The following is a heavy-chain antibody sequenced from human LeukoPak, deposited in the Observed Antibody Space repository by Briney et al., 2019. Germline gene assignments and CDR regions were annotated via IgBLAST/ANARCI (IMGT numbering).Heavy chain of an antibody. CDR1: GGSISSYY. Sequence: SETLSLTCTVSGGSISSYYWSWIRQPPGKGLEWSGYIYYSGSTNYNPSLKSRVTISVDTSKNQFSLKLSSVTAADTAVYYCAREGFDDSSGYYHFDYWGQGILVTVSS. CDR2: IYYSGST. J-gene: IGHJ4*02. V-gene: IGHV4-59*08. D-gene: IGHD3-22*01. CDR3: AREGFDDSSGYYHFDY.